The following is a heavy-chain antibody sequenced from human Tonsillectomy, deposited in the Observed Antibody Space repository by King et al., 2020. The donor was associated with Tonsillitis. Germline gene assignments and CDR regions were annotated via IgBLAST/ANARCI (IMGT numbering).Heavy chain of an antibody. Sequence: VQLVESGAEVKRPGASVKVSCKASDYTFINYGSSWVRQAPGQGLEWMAWISAYNGNTNYAHKIQGRVTVTTDTSTGTAYMELRSLRSDDTAVYYCARGVDMTTVPIDDAFDIWGQGTMVTVSS. D-gene: IGHD4-17*01. J-gene: IGHJ3*02. CDR3: ARGVDMTTVPIDDAFDI. CDR1: DYTFINYG. V-gene: IGHV1-18*04. CDR2: ISAYNGNT.